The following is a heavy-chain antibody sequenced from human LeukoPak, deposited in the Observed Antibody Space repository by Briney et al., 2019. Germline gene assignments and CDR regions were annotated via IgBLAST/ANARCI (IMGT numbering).Heavy chain of an antibody. Sequence: TGGSLRPSCAASGFTFSSYWMSWVRQAPGKGLEWVANIKQDGSEKYYVDSVEGRLTISRDSSKNTLYLQMGSLRAEDTAVYYCARDGIATNDYWGQGILVTVSS. J-gene: IGHJ4*02. V-gene: IGHV3-7*01. CDR2: IKQDGSEK. CDR3: ARDGIATNDY. D-gene: IGHD5-24*01. CDR1: GFTFSSYW.